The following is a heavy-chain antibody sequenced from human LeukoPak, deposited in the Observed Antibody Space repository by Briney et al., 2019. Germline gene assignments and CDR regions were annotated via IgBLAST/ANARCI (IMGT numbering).Heavy chain of an antibody. CDR2: ISCSSSYI. J-gene: IGHJ5*02. V-gene: IGHV3-21*01. CDR1: GFTFSSYS. CDR3: ARDPLITYYYDSSGNHADWFDP. Sequence: GGSLRPSCAASGFTFSSYSMNWVRQAPGKGLDWVSSISCSSSYIYYADSVKGRFTISRDNAKNSLYLQMNSLRAEDTAVYYCARDPLITYYYDSSGNHADWFDPWGQGTLVTVSS. D-gene: IGHD3-22*01.